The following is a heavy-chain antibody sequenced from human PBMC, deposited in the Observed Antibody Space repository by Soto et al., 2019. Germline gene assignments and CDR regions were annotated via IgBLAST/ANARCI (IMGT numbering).Heavy chain of an antibody. CDR3: AKDRRAGGNYGFYSDF. D-gene: IGHD1-7*01. CDR1: GFTFSSYG. CDR2: SSATGAGT. V-gene: IGHV3-23*01. Sequence: GGSLRLSCAASGFTFSSYGMTWVRQAPGKGLEWVSFSSATGAGTYYADSAKGRFTISRDNSKNTLYLQMTSLRADDTAVYYCAKDRRAGGNYGFYSDFWGQGALVTVSS. J-gene: IGHJ4*02.